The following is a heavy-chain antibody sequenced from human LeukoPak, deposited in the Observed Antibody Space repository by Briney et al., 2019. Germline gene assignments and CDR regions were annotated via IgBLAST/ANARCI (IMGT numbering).Heavy chain of an antibody. CDR2: ISSSSSYI. J-gene: IGHJ4*02. V-gene: IGHV3-21*04. CDR3: AREDYDSSGYYSGIDY. Sequence: GGSLRLSCAASGFTFSSYSMNWVRQAPGKGLEWVSSISSSSSYIYYADSVKGRFTISRDNAKNTLYLQMNSLRAEDTAVYYCAREDYDSSGYYSGIDYWGQGTLVTVSS. D-gene: IGHD3-22*01. CDR1: GFTFSSYS.